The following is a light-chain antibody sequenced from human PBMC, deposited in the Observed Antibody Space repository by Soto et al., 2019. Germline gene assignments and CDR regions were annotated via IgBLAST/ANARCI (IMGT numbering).Light chain of an antibody. V-gene: IGKV2-28*01. Sequence: DFVMTQSPLSLPVTPGEPASISCRSSQSLLHSNGYNYLDWYLQKPGQSPHLLIYLVSNRASGPPTRFSGNGARTDFTLKIIRVEADDVGVYFCMQALRTPYTFGQWTKLEIK. CDR1: QSLLHSNGYNY. J-gene: IGKJ2*01. CDR3: MQALRTPYT. CDR2: LVS.